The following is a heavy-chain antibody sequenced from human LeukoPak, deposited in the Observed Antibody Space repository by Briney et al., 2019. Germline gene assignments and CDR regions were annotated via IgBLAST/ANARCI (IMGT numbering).Heavy chain of an antibody. V-gene: IGHV3-30*02. CDR3: ARATHYYYYMDV. CDR2: IRYDGSNK. J-gene: IGHJ6*03. Sequence: GGSLRLSCAASGFTFSSYDMYWVRQAPDKGLEWVAFIRYDGSNKYYADSVRGRFTISRDNSKNTLYLQLNSLRAEDTALYYCARATHYYYYMDVWGKGTTVTVSS. CDR1: GFTFSSYD.